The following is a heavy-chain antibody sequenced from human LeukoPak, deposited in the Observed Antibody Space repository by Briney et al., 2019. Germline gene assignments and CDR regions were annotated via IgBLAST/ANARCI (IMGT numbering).Heavy chain of an antibody. V-gene: IGHV4-34*01. Sequence: SETLSLTCSVYGGSFSGYYWSWIRQTPGKGLEWIGEINHTGSTNYNPSLKRRVTISVDTSKNQFSLKLSSVTAADTAVYYCARGYYSSGWFDYWGQGTLVTVSS. CDR1: GGSFSGYY. CDR3: ARGYYSSGWFDY. D-gene: IGHD6-19*01. J-gene: IGHJ4*02. CDR2: INHTGST.